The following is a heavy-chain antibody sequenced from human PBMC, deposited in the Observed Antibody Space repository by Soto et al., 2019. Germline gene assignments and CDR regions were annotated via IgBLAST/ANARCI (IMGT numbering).Heavy chain of an antibody. CDR2: ISYDGSNK. J-gene: IGHJ6*02. CDR3: AKDAEVVAATSVDLYYYGMDV. V-gene: IGHV3-30*18. CDR1: GFTFSSYG. Sequence: PGGSLRLSCAAPGFTFSSYGMHWVRQAPGKGLEWLAVISYDGSNKYYADSVKGRFTISRDNSKNTLYLQMNSLRAEDTAVYYCAKDAEVVAATSVDLYYYGMDVWGQGTTVTVSS. D-gene: IGHD2-15*01.